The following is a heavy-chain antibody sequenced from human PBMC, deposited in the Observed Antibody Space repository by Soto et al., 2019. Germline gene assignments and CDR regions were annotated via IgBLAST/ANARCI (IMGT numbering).Heavy chain of an antibody. V-gene: IGHV3-23*01. D-gene: IGHD3-10*01. CDR1: GFTFSSDA. CDR2: ISGSGVST. J-gene: IGHJ4*02. Sequence: GGSLRLSCAASGFTFSSDAMTCVRQAPGKGLEWVSAISGSGVSTYYAVSVKGWFTISRDNSKNTLYLQMNSLRAEDTAVYYCAKDEHHYYGSGSFDYWGQGTLVTVSS. CDR3: AKDEHHYYGSGSFDY.